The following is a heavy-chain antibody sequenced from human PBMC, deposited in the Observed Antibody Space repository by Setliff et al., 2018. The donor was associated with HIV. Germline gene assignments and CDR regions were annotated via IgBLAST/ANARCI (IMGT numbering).Heavy chain of an antibody. V-gene: IGHV3-30*02. CDR2: IRYDGTNK. J-gene: IGHJ4*02. Sequence: GGSLRLSCAASGFTFSSYGMHWVRQPPGKGLEWVAFIRYDGTNKYYADSVKGRFTISGDNAKNTLYLQMNSLTSEDTAVYYCARDLNWAFDYWGQGILVTVSS. CDR1: GFTFSSYG. CDR3: ARDLNWAFDY. D-gene: IGHD1-1*01.